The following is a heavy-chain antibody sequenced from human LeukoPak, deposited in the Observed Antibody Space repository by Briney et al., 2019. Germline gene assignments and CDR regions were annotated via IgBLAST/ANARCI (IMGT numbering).Heavy chain of an antibody. CDR1: GFTFSDYY. CDR2: ISSSGSTI. Sequence: PGGSLRLSCAASGFTFSDYYMSWIRQAPGKGLEWVSYISSSGSTIYYADSVKGRFTISRDSAKNSLYLQMNSLRAEDTAVYYCARGDCSSTSCYSGNNWFDPWGQGTLVTVSS. CDR3: ARGDCSSTSCYSGNNWFDP. V-gene: IGHV3-11*01. J-gene: IGHJ5*02. D-gene: IGHD2-2*02.